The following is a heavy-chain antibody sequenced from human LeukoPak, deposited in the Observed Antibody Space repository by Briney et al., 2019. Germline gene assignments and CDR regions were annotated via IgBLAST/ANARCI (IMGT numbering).Heavy chain of an antibody. CDR3: ARGYCSGWYNVGYFDY. J-gene: IGHJ4*02. CDR2: IYYSGST. Sequence: PSETLSLTCTVSGGSISSYYWSWIRQPPGKGLEWIGYIYYSGSTNYNPSLKSRVTISVDTSKNQFSLKLSSVTAADTAVYYCARGYCSGWYNVGYFDYWGQGTLVTVSS. D-gene: IGHD6-19*01. V-gene: IGHV4-59*01. CDR1: GGSISSYY.